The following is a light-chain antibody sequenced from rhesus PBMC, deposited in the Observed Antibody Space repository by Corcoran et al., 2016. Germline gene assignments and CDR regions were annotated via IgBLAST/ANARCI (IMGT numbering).Light chain of an antibody. CDR3: MQALEFPLT. V-gene: IGKV2-104*01. CDR2: EVS. CDR1: QSLLDSEDGNTY. Sequence: DIVMTQTPLSLPVTLGEPASISCRSSQSLLDSEDGNTYLEWYLQKPGQSPQLLIYEVSNRASGVPDRVSGRGSDTDVTLKISRVEAEDVGVYYCMQALEFPLTFGGGTKVELK. J-gene: IGKJ4*01.